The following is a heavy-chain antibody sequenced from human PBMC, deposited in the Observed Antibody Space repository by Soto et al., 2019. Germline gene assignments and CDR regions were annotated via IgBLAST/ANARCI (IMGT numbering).Heavy chain of an antibody. CDR1: GFTFSDYA. V-gene: IGHV3-23*01. CDR3: ARPTVIAPQV. J-gene: IGHJ4*02. Sequence: GGSLRLSCAASGFTFSDYAMSWVRQAPGKGLVWVSAISGSGGRTDYAGSLKGRFTISRDNSKNMLYLQMNSLRAEDTAVYYCARPTVIAPQVGGQGTLVTVSS. D-gene: IGHD2-21*01. CDR2: ISGSGGRT.